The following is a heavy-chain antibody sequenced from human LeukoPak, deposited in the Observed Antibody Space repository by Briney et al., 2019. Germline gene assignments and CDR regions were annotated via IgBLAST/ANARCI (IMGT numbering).Heavy chain of an antibody. D-gene: IGHD6-6*01. Sequence: PSENLSLTCTVSGGSISSYYWSWIRQPPGKGLEWIGYIYYSGSTNYNPSLKSRVTISVDTSKNQFSLKLSFVTAADTAVYYCARYSSSKGDFDYWGQGTLVTVSS. CDR3: ARYSSSKGDFDY. CDR1: GGSISSYY. V-gene: IGHV4-59*01. J-gene: IGHJ4*02. CDR2: IYYSGST.